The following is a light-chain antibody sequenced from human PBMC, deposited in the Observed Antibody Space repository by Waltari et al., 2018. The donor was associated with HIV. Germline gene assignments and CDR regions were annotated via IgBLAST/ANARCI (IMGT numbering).Light chain of an antibody. CDR3: QQSYSTLT. CDR1: QSIRHY. Sequence: DIQMTQSPSSLSASVGDRVTITCRASQSIRHYLNWYQHKPGKAPKLLIYGAVTLQSGVPSRFSGSGSGTDFTLTIFSLQPEDFETYFCQQSYSTLTFGGGTKVEIK. CDR2: GAV. V-gene: IGKV1-39*01. J-gene: IGKJ4*01.